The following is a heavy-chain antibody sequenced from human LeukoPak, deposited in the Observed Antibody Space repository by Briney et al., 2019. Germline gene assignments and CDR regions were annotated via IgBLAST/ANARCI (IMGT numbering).Heavy chain of an antibody. J-gene: IGHJ4*02. D-gene: IGHD2-2*01. V-gene: IGHV1-69*05. Sequence: SVKVSCKASGGTFSSYAISWVRQAPGQGLEWMGGIIPIFGTAYYAQKFQGRVTITTDESTSTAYMELSSLRSEDTAVYYCARAVRYCSSTSCYDPPFFDYWGQGTLVTVSS. CDR1: GGTFSSYA. CDR2: IIPIFGTA. CDR3: ARAVRYCSSTSCYDPPFFDY.